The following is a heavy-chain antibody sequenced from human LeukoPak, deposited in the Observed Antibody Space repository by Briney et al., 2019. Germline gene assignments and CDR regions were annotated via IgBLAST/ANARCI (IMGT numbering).Heavy chain of an antibody. V-gene: IGHV4-59*11. D-gene: IGHD3-10*01. J-gene: IGHJ3*02. Sequence: SETLSLTCTVSGGYIGSHYWTWIRQPPGKRLEWIGYIYHSGSTKYSPSLKSRVTISVDTSKNQFSLKLSSVTAADTAVYYCARTFSGDAFDIWGQGTMVTVSS. CDR3: ARTFSGDAFDI. CDR2: IYHSGST. CDR1: GGYIGSHY.